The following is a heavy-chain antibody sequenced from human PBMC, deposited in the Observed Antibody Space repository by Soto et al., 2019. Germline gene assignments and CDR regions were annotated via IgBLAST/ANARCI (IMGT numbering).Heavy chain of an antibody. Sequence: EVQLVESGGGLVKPGGSHRLSCAASGFTFSNAWMSWVRQAPGKGLEWVGRIKSKTDGGTTDYAAPVKGRFSISRDDSKNTLYLQMNSLKTEDTAIYYCSTSTTVTIPIVVNWGQGTLVTVSS. D-gene: IGHD4-17*01. V-gene: IGHV3-15*01. CDR2: IKSKTDGGTT. CDR3: STSTTVTIPIVVN. J-gene: IGHJ4*02. CDR1: GFTFSNAW.